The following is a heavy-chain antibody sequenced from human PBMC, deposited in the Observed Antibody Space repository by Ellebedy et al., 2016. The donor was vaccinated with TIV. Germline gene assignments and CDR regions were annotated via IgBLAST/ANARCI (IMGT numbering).Heavy chain of an antibody. CDR3: AKIGSGYDLGDY. V-gene: IGHV3-30*18. Sequence: GESLKISCAASGFTFSSYVMHWVRQAPGKGPEWVAKIPFEGDNKFYADSVKGRFIISRDNSKNTLHLQMNSLRTEDTAVYYCAKIGSGYDLGDYWGQGTQVTVSS. J-gene: IGHJ4*02. CDR1: GFTFSSYV. CDR2: IPFEGDNK. D-gene: IGHD5-12*01.